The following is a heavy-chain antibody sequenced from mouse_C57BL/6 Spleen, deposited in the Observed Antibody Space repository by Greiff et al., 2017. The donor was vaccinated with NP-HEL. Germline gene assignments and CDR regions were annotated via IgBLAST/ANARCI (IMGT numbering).Heavy chain of an antibody. CDR3: ARATVVAYYFDY. D-gene: IGHD1-1*01. CDR2: IHPNSGST. CDR1: GYTFTSYW. V-gene: IGHV1-64*01. J-gene: IGHJ2*01. Sequence: QVQLQQPGAELVKPGASVKLSCKASGYTFTSYWMHWVKQRPGQGLEWIGMIHPNSGSTNYNEKFKSKATLTVDKSSSTAYMQRSSLTSEDSAVYYCARATVVAYYFDYWGQGTTLTVSS.